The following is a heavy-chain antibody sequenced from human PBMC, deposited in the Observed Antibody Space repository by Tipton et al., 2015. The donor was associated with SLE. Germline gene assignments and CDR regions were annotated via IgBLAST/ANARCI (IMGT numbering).Heavy chain of an antibody. V-gene: IGHV3-33*06. CDR1: GFSFRTFG. D-gene: IGHD4-17*01. CDR2: IWSDGSNE. J-gene: IGHJ6*03. CDR3: VKSVPGAYYMDV. Sequence: SLRLSCKASGFSFRTFGMHWVRQAPGKGLEWVSVIWSDGSNEYYADSVKGRFSISRDNFRNTLDLQMNSLRAEDTALYYCVKSVPGAYYMDVWGIGTTVIVSS.